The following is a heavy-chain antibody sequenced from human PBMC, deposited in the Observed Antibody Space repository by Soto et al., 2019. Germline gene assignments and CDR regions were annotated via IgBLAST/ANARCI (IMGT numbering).Heavy chain of an antibody. CDR2: INPKIGGK. V-gene: IGHV1-2*02. CDR3: ARVQAKGGWRARLDY. D-gene: IGHD6-19*01. CDR1: GGTWTANY. J-gene: IGHJ4*02. Sequence: AAVKVSCKASGGTWTANYMHWVRPAPGGWIEWMVWINPKIGGKNFPQQFPSRVTMIRDTAISRVYPTLTRLTADDTAVYYCARVQAKGGWRARLDYSAQRTLVTVSS.